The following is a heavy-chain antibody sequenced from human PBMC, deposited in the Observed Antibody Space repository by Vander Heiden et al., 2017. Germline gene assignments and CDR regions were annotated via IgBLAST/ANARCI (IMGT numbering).Heavy chain of an antibody. D-gene: IGHD3-3*01. CDR2: MNPNSGNT. V-gene: IGHV1-8*01. Sequence: QVQLVQSGAEVKKPGASVKVSCKASGYTFTSYDINWVRQATGQGLEWMGWMNPNSGNTGDAQKFQGRVTMTRNTSISTAYMEMSRLRSEDTAVYDGARGRFNWFDPWGQGTMVTVSS. CDR3: ARGRFNWFDP. CDR1: GYTFTSYD. J-gene: IGHJ5*02.